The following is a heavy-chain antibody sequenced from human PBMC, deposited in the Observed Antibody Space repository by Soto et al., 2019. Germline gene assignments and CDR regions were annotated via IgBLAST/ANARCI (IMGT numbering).Heavy chain of an antibody. CDR3: AKQRTTVTTSFDF. CDR1: GFTFSHYP. CDR2: ISGSGGST. Sequence: EVVLLESGGGLVQPGGSLRLSCASSGFTFSHYPMSWVRQAPGKGLEWVATISGSGGSTYYPDSVTGRFTVSRDSSLYLLIHSLRVDATAIYFCAKQRTTVTTSFDFWGQGALVTVSS. J-gene: IGHJ4*02. V-gene: IGHV3-23*01. D-gene: IGHD4-17*01.